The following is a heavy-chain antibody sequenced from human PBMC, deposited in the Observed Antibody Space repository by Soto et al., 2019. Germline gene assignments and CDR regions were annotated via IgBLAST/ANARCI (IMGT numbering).Heavy chain of an antibody. Sequence: SETLSLTCAVYGGSFSGYYWSWIRQPPGKGLEWIGEINHSGSTNYNPSLKSRVTISVDTSKNQFSLKLSSVTAADTAVYYCARDLGVTTYFYYYYYGMDVWGQGTTVTVSS. CDR1: GGSFSGYY. D-gene: IGHD4-17*01. V-gene: IGHV4-34*01. J-gene: IGHJ6*02. CDR2: INHSGST. CDR3: ARDLGVTTYFYYYYYGMDV.